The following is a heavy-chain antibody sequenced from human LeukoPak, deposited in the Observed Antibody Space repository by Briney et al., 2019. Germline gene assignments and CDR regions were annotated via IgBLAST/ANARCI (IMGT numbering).Heavy chain of an antibody. Sequence: PGGSLRLSCAASGFTFSSYEMNWVRQAPGKGLEWVSYISSSSSTIYYADSVKGRFTISRDNAKNSLYLQMNSLRAEDTAVYYCARDRSEWELLRVYFDYWGQGTLVTVSS. D-gene: IGHD1-26*01. V-gene: IGHV3-48*03. CDR3: ARDRSEWELLRVYFDY. CDR1: GFTFSSYE. CDR2: ISSSSSTI. J-gene: IGHJ4*02.